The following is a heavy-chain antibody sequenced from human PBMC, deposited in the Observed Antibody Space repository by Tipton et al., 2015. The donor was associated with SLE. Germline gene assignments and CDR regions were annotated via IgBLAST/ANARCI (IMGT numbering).Heavy chain of an antibody. D-gene: IGHD6-19*01. J-gene: IGHJ4*02. CDR3: ARDQDVQQWLAFDY. CDR1: GGSISSHY. Sequence: TLSLTCTVSGGSISSHYWSWIRQPPGKGLEWIGYIYYSGSTNYNPSLKSRVTISVDTSKNQFSLKLSSVTAADTAVYYCARDQDVQQWLAFDYWGQGTLVTVSS. V-gene: IGHV4-59*11. CDR2: IYYSGST.